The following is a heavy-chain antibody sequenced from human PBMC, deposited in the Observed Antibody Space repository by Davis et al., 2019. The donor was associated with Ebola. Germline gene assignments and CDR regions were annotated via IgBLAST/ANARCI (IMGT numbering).Heavy chain of an antibody. D-gene: IGHD3-9*01. J-gene: IGHJ4*02. CDR3: ARDFGADYDILTGRFDY. CDR2: ISYDGSNK. CDR1: GFTFSSYA. Sequence: PGGSLRLSCAASGFTFSSYAMHWVRQAPGKGLEWVAVISYDGSNKYYADSVKGRFTISRDNSKNTLYLQMNSLRAEDTAVYYCARDFGADYDILTGRFDYWGQGTLVTVSS. V-gene: IGHV3-30-3*01.